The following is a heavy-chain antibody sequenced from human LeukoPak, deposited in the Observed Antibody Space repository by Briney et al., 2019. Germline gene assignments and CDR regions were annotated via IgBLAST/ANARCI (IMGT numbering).Heavy chain of an antibody. J-gene: IGHJ4*02. V-gene: IGHV4-39*07. CDR1: GGSISSSSYY. CDR3: ARGPRYFDWLFLKAYYFDY. D-gene: IGHD3-9*01. CDR2: INHSGST. Sequence: SSETLSLTCTVSGGSISSSSYYWSWIRQPPGKGLEWIGEINHSGSTNYNPSLKSRVTISVDTSKNQFSLKLSSVTAADTAVYYCARGPRYFDWLFLKAYYFDYWGQGTLVTVSS.